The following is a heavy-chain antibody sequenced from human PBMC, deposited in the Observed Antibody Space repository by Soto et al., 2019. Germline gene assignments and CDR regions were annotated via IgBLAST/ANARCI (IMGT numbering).Heavy chain of an antibody. CDR2: VYFTGST. CDR1: GDSMNSHY. V-gene: IGHV4-59*08. J-gene: IGHJ4*01. Sequence: SETLSLTCTVTGDSMNSHYWSWLRQPPGKALEWMGYVYFTGSTNYSPSLESRLTILVDTSKNQFSLKLTSVTAADTAVYYCASFPVIPGRDSPLIFDYWRQGTLVTV. CDR3: ASFPVIPGRDSPLIFDY. D-gene: IGHD2-21*01.